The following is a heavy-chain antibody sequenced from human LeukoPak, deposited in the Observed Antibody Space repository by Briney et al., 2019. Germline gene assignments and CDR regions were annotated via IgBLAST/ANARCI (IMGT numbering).Heavy chain of an antibody. V-gene: IGHV3-23*01. CDR1: GVTLSTYA. D-gene: IGHD3-10*01. Sequence: GGSLRLSCAASGVTLSTYAMSWARQAPGKGLEWVSGISSSGSGDNTYYADSVKGRFTISRDNSKNTLYLQMNSLRAEDTAVYYCAREALLWFGEFQTRNWFDPWGQGTLVTVSS. CDR3: AREALLWFGEFQTRNWFDP. J-gene: IGHJ5*02. CDR2: ISSSGSGDNT.